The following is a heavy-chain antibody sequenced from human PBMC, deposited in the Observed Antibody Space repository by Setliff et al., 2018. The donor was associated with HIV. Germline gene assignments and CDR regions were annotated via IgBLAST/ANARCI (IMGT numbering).Heavy chain of an antibody. CDR1: GDSISRRIYY. CDR2: FYYSGSS. Sequence: PSETLSLTCTVSGDSISRRIYYWGWIRQPPGKGLEWIGNFYYSGSSHYNPSLKSRVTISVDTSKNQFSLKLISVSAADTAVYYCARGLKGGGYYFDYWGQGMLVTVSS. CDR3: ARGLKGGGYYFDY. J-gene: IGHJ4*01. V-gene: IGHV4-39*01. D-gene: IGHD1-26*01.